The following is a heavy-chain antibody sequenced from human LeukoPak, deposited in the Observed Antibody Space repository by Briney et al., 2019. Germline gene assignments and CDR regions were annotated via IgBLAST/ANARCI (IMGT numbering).Heavy chain of an antibody. V-gene: IGHV4-59*08. CDR2: IYYSGST. D-gene: IGHD3-3*01. CDR3: ARGHSYDFWSGYYKNYYYYMDV. CDR1: GGSISSYY. J-gene: IGHJ6*03. Sequence: SETLSLTCTVSGGSISSYYWSWIRQPPGKGLEWIGYIYYSGSTNYNPSLKSRVTISVDTSKNQLSLKLSSVTAADTAVYYCARGHSYDFWSGYYKNYYYYMDVWGKGTTVTVSS.